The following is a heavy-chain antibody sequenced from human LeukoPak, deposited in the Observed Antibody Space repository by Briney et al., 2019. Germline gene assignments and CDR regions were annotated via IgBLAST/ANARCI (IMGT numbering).Heavy chain of an antibody. CDR2: MNPNSGGT. V-gene: IGHV1-2*02. CDR1: GYTFTSYD. CDR3: ARDSIKGVRFLGY. Sequence: GASVKVSCKASGYTFTSYDINWVRQATGQGLEWMGWMNPNSGGTNYAQRFQGRVTMTRDTSINTAYMELSSLRSDDTAVYYCARDSIKGVRFLGYWGQGTLVTVSS. J-gene: IGHJ4*02. D-gene: IGHD3-3*01.